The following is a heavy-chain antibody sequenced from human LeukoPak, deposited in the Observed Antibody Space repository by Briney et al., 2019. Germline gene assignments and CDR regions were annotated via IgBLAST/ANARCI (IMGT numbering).Heavy chain of an antibody. CDR1: GYSFTSYW. CDR2: IYPGDSDT. J-gene: IGHJ5*02. V-gene: IGHV5-51*01. D-gene: IGHD1-26*01. CDR3: ARLVGAILDNRFDP. Sequence: NRGESLKISCKGSGYSFTSYWIGWVRQMPGKGLEWMGIIYPGDSDTRYGPSFQGQVTISADKSISTTYLQWSSLRASDTAMYYCARLVGAILDNRFDPWGQGTLVTVSS.